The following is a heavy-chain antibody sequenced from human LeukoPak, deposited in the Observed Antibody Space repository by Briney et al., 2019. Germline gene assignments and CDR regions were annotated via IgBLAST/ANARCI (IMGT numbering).Heavy chain of an antibody. V-gene: IGHV3-30*18. Sequence: PGRSLRLSCAASGFTFSSYGMHWVRQAPGKGLEWVAVISYDGSNKYYADSVKGRFTISRDNSKNTLYLQMNSLRAEDTAVYYCAKDTVYYDSSGYFVDYWGQGTLVTVSS. CDR3: AKDTVYYDSSGYFVDY. CDR1: GFTFSSYG. D-gene: IGHD3-22*01. CDR2: ISYDGSNK. J-gene: IGHJ4*02.